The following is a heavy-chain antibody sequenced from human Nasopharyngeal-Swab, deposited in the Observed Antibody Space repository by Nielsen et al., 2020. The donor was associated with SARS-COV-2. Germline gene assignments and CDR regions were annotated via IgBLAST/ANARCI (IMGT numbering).Heavy chain of an antibody. D-gene: IGHD2-2*02. CDR3: ARDSRRYCSSTSCYMGNWFDP. V-gene: IGHV3-23*01. J-gene: IGHJ5*02. CDR2: ISGSGGST. Sequence: VRQMPGKGLEWVSGISGSGGSTPYADFVKGRFTISRDNSENTLYLQVNSLRTEDTAVYYCARDSRRYCSSTSCYMGNWFDPWGQGTLVTVSS.